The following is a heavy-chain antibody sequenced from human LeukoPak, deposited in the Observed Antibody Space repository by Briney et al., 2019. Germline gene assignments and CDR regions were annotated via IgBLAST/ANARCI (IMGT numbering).Heavy chain of an antibody. CDR3: ARGRNLVAISGYFDY. V-gene: IGHV3-30-3*01. CDR2: ISYDGNNE. J-gene: IGHJ4*02. CDR1: GFTFSNYA. Sequence: GGSLRLSCAASGFTFSNYAMHWVRQAPGKELDWVATISYDGNNEYYADSVKGRFTISRDNSKNTLYLQVSSLRAEDTAVYHCARGRNLVAISGYFDYWGQGTLVTVSS. D-gene: IGHD3-22*01.